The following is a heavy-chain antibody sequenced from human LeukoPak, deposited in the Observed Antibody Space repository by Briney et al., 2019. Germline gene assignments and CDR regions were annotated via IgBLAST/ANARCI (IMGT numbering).Heavy chain of an antibody. CDR2: IIPIVGTA. V-gene: IGHV1-69*11. CDR3: ARDADTAEYFFESSGYYDT. D-gene: IGHD3-22*01. Sequence: GASVKVSCKASGYTFTSYGISWVRQAPGQRLQWMGRIIPIVGTANYAHNFQGRVTITADESTSTAYMDLISLRSDDTAVYYCARDADTAEYFFESSGYYDTWGQGTLVTVSS. J-gene: IGHJ5*02. CDR1: GYTFTSYG.